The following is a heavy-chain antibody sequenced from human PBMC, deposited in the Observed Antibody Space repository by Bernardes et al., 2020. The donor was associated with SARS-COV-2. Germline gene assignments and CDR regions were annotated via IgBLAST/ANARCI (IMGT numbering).Heavy chain of an antibody. Sequence: SETLSLTCTVSGGSISSGGYYWSWLLQHPGKGLEWIGYIYYSGSTYYNPSLKSRVTISVDTSKNQFSLKLSSVTAADTAVYYCARTVASYGMDVWGQGTTVTVSS. V-gene: IGHV4-31*03. CDR3: ARTVASYGMDV. CDR2: IYYSGST. CDR1: GGSISSGGYY. J-gene: IGHJ6*02.